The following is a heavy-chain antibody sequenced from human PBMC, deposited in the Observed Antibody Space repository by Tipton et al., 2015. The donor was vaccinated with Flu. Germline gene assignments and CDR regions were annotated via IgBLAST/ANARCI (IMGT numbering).Heavy chain of an antibody. CDR1: GGSISDYY. D-gene: IGHD2/OR15-2a*01. V-gene: IGHV4-59*13. J-gene: IGHJ5*02. CDR3: ARVNRSWLVP. CDR2: IFYTGNT. Sequence: TLSLTCSLSGGSISDYYYTWIRQPPGKGLEWIGSIFYTGNTDYSPSLKSRVTISFDTSKNQFSLELTSMTAADTAVYYCARVNRSWLVPWGQGTLVTVSS.